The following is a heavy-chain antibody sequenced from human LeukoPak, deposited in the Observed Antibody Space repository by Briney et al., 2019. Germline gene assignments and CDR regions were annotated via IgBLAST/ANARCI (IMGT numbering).Heavy chain of an antibody. V-gene: IGHV3-7*01. CDR2: IKQDGSEI. CDR3: VGSNGWPLQH. J-gene: IGHJ1*01. CDR1: GFIFSTFW. Sequence: GGPLSLSCAAPGFIFSTFWMSWVRRAPGRGREWVANIKQDGSEIRYLDSVKGRFTISRNNAKGSLYLQMNRLRVDDTARYYCVGSNGWPLQHWGQGALVTVSS. D-gene: IGHD6-19*01.